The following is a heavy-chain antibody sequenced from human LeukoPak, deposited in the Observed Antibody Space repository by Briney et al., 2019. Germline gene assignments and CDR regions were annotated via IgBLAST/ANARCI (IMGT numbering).Heavy chain of an antibody. CDR1: GGSISSYF. V-gene: IGHV4-59*12. CDR3: AAQYSGYVRLDY. D-gene: IGHD5-12*01. J-gene: IGHJ4*02. CDR2: IFYSGST. Sequence: SETLSLTCTVSGGSISSYFWSWIRQPPGKGLEWIGYIFYSGSTNYNPSLKSRVTISVDTSKNQFSLKLSSVTAADTAVYYCAAQYSGYVRLDYWGQRTLVTVS.